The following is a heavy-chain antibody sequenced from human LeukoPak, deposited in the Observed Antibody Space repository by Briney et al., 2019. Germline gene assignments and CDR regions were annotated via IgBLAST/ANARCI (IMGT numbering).Heavy chain of an antibody. V-gene: IGHV3-15*01. CDR3: TTREWELLRGLFDY. CDR2: IKSKTDGGTT. CDR1: GFTFSNAW. J-gene: IGHJ4*02. Sequence: GGSLRLSCAASGFTFSNAWMSWVRQAPGKGLEWVGRIKSKTDGGTTDYAAPVKGRFTISRDDSKNTLYLQMNSLKTEDTAVYYCTTREWELLRGLFDYWGQGTLVTVSS. D-gene: IGHD1-26*01.